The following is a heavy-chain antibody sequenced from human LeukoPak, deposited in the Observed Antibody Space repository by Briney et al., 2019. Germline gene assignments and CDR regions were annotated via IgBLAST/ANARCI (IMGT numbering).Heavy chain of an antibody. CDR3: AKDKPLTYCSGGSCSLYYYYGMDV. CDR2: ISYDGSNK. Sequence: GGSLRLSCAASGFTFSSYGMHWVSQDPGRGLGWVAVISYDGSNKYHADSGKGRLTISTDNSKNTLYLQMNSLRAEDAAVYYCAKDKPLTYCSGGSCSLYYYYGMDVWGQGNTVTVSS. J-gene: IGHJ6*02. D-gene: IGHD2-15*01. V-gene: IGHV3-30*18. CDR1: GFTFSSYG.